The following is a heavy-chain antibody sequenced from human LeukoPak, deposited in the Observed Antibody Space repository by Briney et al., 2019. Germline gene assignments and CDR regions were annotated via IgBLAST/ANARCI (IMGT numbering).Heavy chain of an antibody. D-gene: IGHD3-10*01. CDR2: IDPSDSYT. V-gene: IGHV5-10-1*01. CDR1: GYSFTSYW. J-gene: IGHJ4*02. CDR3: ARIREGFGEFDY. Sequence: GESLKISCKGSGYSFTSYWISWVRQMPGKGLEWMGRIDPSDSYTNYSPSFQGHVTISADKSISTAYLQWCSLKASDTAMYYCARIREGFGEFDYWGQGTLVTVSS.